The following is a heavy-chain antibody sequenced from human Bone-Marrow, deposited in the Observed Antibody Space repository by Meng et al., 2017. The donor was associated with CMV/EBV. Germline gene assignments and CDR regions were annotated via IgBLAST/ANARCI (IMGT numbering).Heavy chain of an antibody. V-gene: IGHV4-34*01. CDR3: ARLLYYYGMDV. Sequence: SETLSLTCAVYGGSFSGYYWSWIRQPPGKGLEWIGEINHSGSTNYNPSLKSRVTISVDTSKNQFPLKLSSVTAADTAVYYCARLLYYYGMDVWGQGTTVTVSS. CDR2: INHSGST. CDR1: GGSFSGYY. J-gene: IGHJ6*02.